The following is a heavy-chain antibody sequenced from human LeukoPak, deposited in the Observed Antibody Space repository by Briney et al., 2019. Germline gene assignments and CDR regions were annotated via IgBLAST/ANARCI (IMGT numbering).Heavy chain of an antibody. CDR1: GYTFSSYA. CDR3: AKQSGYSEYFQH. V-gene: IGHV3-23*01. CDR2: ISGSGGST. J-gene: IGHJ1*01. D-gene: IGHD3-22*01. Sequence: GGSLRLSCAASGYTFSSYAMSWVRQAPGKGLEWVSAISGSGGSTYYADSVKGRFTISRDNSKNTLYLQMNSLRAEDTAVYYCAKQSGYSEYFQHWGQGTLVTVSS.